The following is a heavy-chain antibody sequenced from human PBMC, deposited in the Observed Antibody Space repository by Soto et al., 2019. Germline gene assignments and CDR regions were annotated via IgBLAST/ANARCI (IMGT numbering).Heavy chain of an antibody. V-gene: IGHV3-74*01. CDR2: INPAGTIT. Sequence: PGGSLRLSRAASGFPFSHYWMHWVRQTPGKGLVWVSRINPAGTITNYADSVEGRFTISRDNADSALFLQMNSLSAEDTAIYYCTSDTFGLRDTWGQGTLVTVSS. CDR3: TSDTFGLRDT. D-gene: IGHD3-16*01. CDR1: GFPFSHYW. J-gene: IGHJ5*02.